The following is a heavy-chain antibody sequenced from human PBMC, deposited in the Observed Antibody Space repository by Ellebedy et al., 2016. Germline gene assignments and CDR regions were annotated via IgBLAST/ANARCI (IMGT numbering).Heavy chain of an antibody. CDR2: ITPTGDNT. D-gene: IGHD3-9*01. J-gene: IGHJ4*02. CDR1: GLAFSTYA. CDR3: ANALRAPGWSFEY. V-gene: IGHV3-23*01. Sequence: GGSLRLSCAASGLAFSTYAMAWVRQAPGRGLEWVSAITPTGDNTYYRDSVKGRLTISRDNSKNTLHLQLDSLRADDTALYYCANALRAPGWSFEYWGQGALVTVSS.